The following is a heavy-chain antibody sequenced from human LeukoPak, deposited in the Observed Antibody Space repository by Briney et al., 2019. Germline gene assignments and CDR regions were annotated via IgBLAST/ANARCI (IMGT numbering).Heavy chain of an antibody. J-gene: IGHJ4*02. CDR2: ISYDGSNK. CDR3: ARSSGWYG. V-gene: IGHV3-30*03. Sequence: GGSLRLSCAVSGFTFSSYGMHWVRQAPGKGLEWVAVISYDGSNKYYADSVKGRFTISRDNAKNSLYLQMNSLRAEDTAVYYCARSSGWYGWGQGTLVTVSS. CDR1: GFTFSSYG. D-gene: IGHD6-19*01.